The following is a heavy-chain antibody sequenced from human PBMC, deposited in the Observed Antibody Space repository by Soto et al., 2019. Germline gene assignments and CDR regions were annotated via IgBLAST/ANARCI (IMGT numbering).Heavy chain of an antibody. CDR3: ARAESSSSEGFDY. J-gene: IGHJ4*02. V-gene: IGHV4-59*01. D-gene: IGHD6-6*01. CDR1: GGSISSYY. CDR2: IYYSGST. Sequence: SETLSLTCTVSGGSISSYYWSWIRQPPGKGLEWIGYIYYSGSTNYNPSLKSRVTISVDTSKNQFSLKLSSVTAADTVVYYCARAESSSSEGFDYWGRGTLVTVSS.